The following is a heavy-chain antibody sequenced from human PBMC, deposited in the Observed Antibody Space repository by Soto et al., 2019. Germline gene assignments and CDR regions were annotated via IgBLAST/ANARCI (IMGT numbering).Heavy chain of an antibody. CDR1: GGSISSYY. CDR3: ARDQGYGFDY. D-gene: IGHD5-12*01. CDR2: IYYSGST. V-gene: IGHV4-59*12. J-gene: IGHJ4*02. Sequence: PSETLSLTCTVSGGSISSYYWSWIRQPPGKGLEWIGYIYYSGSTNYSPSLKSRVTISVDTSKNQFSLKLSSVTAADTAMYYCARDQGYGFDYWGQGTLVTVSS.